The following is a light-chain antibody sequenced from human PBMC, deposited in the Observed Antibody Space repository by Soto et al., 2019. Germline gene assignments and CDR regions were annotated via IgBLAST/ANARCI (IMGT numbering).Light chain of an antibody. CDR3: QPYASAGR. Sequence: EIVLTQSPGTLSLSPGERATLSCRASQSVSNNYLAWYQQKPGQAPRLLIYGASNRATGIPDRFSGSGSGTDVTLTSSRRVHEGVLGYYWQPYASAGRFGEGTKVDIK. J-gene: IGKJ1*01. CDR1: QSVSNNY. V-gene: IGKV3-20*01. CDR2: GAS.